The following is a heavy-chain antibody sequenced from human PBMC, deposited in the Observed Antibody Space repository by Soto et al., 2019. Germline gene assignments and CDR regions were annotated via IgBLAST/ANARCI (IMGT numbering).Heavy chain of an antibody. CDR2: ISYDGSNK. V-gene: IGHV3-30-3*01. CDR1: GFTFSSYA. Sequence: PGGSLRLSCAASGFTFSSYAMHWVRQAPGKGLEWVAVISYDGSNKYYADSVKGRFTISRDNSKNTLYLQMNSLRAEDTAVYYCARAQEDSLGFDYWGQGTLVNVSS. J-gene: IGHJ4*02. D-gene: IGHD2-15*01. CDR3: ARAQEDSLGFDY.